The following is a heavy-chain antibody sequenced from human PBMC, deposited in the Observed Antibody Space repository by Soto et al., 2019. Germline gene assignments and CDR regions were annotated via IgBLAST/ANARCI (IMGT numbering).Heavy chain of an antibody. CDR1: GGSCADPG. CDR2: IYPGDSDT. CDR3: ARHQYYYCSGSYYNTPLSNYVMDV. Sequence: SGAGGSCADPGVGWVSQMQGKAPEWMGIIYPGDSDTRYSPSFQGQVTISADKSISTAYLQWSSLKASDTAMYYCARHQYYYCSGSYYNTPLSNYVMDVWGQGPTVIV. D-gene: IGHD3-10*01. J-gene: IGHJ6*02. V-gene: IGHV5-51*01.